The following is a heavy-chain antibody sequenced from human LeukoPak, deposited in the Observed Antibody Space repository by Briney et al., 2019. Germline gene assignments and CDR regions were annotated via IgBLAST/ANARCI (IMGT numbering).Heavy chain of an antibody. CDR2: ISSSSSTI. V-gene: IGHV3-48*02. CDR3: ARDLAVSDY. CDR1: GFTVSSNF. J-gene: IGHJ4*02. Sequence: GGSLRLSCAASGFTVSSNFMSWVRQAPGKGLEWVSYISSSSSTIYYADSVKGRFTISRDNAKNSLYLQMNSLRDEDTAMYYCARDLAVSDYWGQGTLVTVSS.